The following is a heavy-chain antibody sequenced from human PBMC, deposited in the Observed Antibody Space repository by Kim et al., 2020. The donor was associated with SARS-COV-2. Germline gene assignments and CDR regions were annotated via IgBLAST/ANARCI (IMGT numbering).Heavy chain of an antibody. CDR3: VRDRPLGITLGWWFDP. D-gene: IGHD1-20*01. J-gene: IGHJ5*02. V-gene: IGHV4-39*07. CDR2: ISYSGVT. CDR1: GASVSAPSHY. Sequence: SETLSLTCTVSGASVSAPSHYWGWVRLDPWMGLEWIGTISYSGVTFFNPSLRSRVSISSDTSNNQFSLKLTSVTAADTGIYYCVRDRPLGITLGWWFDPWGQGTLVTVSS.